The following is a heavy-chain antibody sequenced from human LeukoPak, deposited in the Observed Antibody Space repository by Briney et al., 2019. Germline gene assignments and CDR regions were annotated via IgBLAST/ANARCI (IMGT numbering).Heavy chain of an antibody. CDR3: ARGYCSGGSCYSVENWFDP. V-gene: IGHV1-2*06. J-gene: IGHJ5*02. CDR1: GYTFTGYY. CDR2: INPNSGGT. Sequence: ASVKVSCKAAGYTFTGYYMFWVRQAPGQGLEWMGRINPNSGGTNYAQKFQGRVTMTRDTSISTAYMELSRLRSDDTAVYYCARGYCSGGSCYSVENWFDPWGQATLVTVSS. D-gene: IGHD2-15*01.